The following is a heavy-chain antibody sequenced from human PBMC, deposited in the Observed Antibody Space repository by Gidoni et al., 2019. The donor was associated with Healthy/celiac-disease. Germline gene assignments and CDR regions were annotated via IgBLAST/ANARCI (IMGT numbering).Heavy chain of an antibody. J-gene: IGHJ6*03. CDR1: YGSYV. CDR2: ISYDGSNK. Sequence: YGSYVMHWVRQAPGNGLEWVAVISYDGSNKYYADSVKGRFTISRDNSKNTLYLQMNSLRAEDTAVYYCAKATVPAAIYYYYYYMDVWGKGTTVTVSS. V-gene: IGHV3-30*18. CDR3: AKATVPAAIYYYYYYMDV. D-gene: IGHD2-2*01.